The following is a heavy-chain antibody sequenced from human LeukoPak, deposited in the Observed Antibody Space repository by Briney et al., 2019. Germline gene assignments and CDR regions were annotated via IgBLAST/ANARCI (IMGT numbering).Heavy chain of an antibody. CDR2: INWNGGST. Sequence: SGGSLRLSCAASGFTFEDYGMSWVRQTPGKGLEWVSGINWNGGSTGYADSVKGRFTISRDNAKNSLYLQMNSLRVEDTALYYCVRDEVEMATETGGWYFDLWGRGTLVTVSS. V-gene: IGHV3-20*04. J-gene: IGHJ2*01. CDR1: GFTFEDYG. CDR3: VRDEVEMATETGGWYFDL. D-gene: IGHD5-24*01.